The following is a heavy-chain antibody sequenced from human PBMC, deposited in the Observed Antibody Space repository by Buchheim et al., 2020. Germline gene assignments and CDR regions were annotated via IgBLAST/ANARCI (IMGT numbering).Heavy chain of an antibody. D-gene: IGHD5-18*01. CDR3: ARVDTAMDYYYYYGMDV. V-gene: IGHV3-30-3*01. J-gene: IGHJ6*02. Sequence: QVQLVESGGGVVQPGRSLRLSCAASGFTFSSYAMHWVRQAPGKGLEWVAVISYDGSNKYYADSVKGRFTLSRDNSKNTLYLQMNSLRAEDTAVYYCARVDTAMDYYYYYGMDVWGQGTT. CDR2: ISYDGSNK. CDR1: GFTFSSYA.